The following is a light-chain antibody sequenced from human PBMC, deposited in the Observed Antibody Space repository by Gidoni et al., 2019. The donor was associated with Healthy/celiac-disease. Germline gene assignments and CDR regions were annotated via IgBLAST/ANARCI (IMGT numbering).Light chain of an antibody. CDR2: GAP. J-gene: IGKJ3*01. V-gene: IGKV3-15*01. CDR3: QQYNNWPRST. CDR1: QSVSSN. Sequence: ELVMTQSPATLSVSPGERATLSCRASQSVSSNLAWYQQKPGQAPRLLIYGAPTRATGIPARFSGSGSGTEFPLTISRLQSEDFAVYYCQQYNNWPRSTFGPGTKVDIK.